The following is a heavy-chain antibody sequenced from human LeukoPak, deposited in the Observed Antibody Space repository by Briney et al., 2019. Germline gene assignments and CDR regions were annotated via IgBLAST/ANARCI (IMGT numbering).Heavy chain of an antibody. J-gene: IGHJ6*03. CDR3: ARQYSSSEEYYYYYYMDV. CDR2: FYPGDSDT. V-gene: IGHV5-51*01. CDR1: GYSFTTYW. D-gene: IGHD6-6*01. Sequence: GESLKISCKGSGYSFTTYWIGWVRQMPGKGLEWMGIFYPGDSDTRYSPSFQGQVTISADKSISTAYLQWSSLKASDTAMYYCARQYSSSEEYYYYYYMDVWGKGTTVTASS.